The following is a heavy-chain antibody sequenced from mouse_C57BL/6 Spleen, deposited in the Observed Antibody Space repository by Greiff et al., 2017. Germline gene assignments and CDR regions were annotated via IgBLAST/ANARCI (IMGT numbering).Heavy chain of an antibody. D-gene: IGHD2-4*01. CDR1: GYTFTSYD. Sequence: VKLQESGPELVKPGASVKLSCKASGYTFTSYDINWVKQRPGQGLEWIGWIYPRDGSTKYNEKFKGKATLTVDTSSSTAYMELHSLTSEDSAFYFCARSIYYDYYYAMDVWGKGPSDTVSS. J-gene: IGHJ4*01. CDR3: ARSIYYDYYYAMDV. CDR2: IYPRDGST. V-gene: IGHV1-85*01.